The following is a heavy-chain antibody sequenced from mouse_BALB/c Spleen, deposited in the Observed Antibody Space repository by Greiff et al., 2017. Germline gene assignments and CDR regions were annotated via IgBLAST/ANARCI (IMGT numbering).Heavy chain of an antibody. CDR1: GFTFSSYA. CDR3: VIYDYDGDYAMDY. D-gene: IGHD2-4*01. Sequence: EVKLMESGGGLVKPGGSLKLSCAASGFTFSSYAMSWVRQSPEKRLEWVAEISSGGSYTYYPDTVTGRFTISRDNAKNTLYLEMSSLRSEDTAMYYCVIYDYDGDYAMDYWGQGTSVTVSS. CDR2: ISSGGSYT. V-gene: IGHV5-9-4*01. J-gene: IGHJ4*01.